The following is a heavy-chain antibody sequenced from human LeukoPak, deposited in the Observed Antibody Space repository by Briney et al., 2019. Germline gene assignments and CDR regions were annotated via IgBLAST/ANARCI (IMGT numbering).Heavy chain of an antibody. D-gene: IGHD2-8*01. J-gene: IGHJ4*02. CDR1: GGTFSSYA. CDR2: IIPIFGTA. Sequence: GASVKVSCKASGGTFSSYAISWVRQAPGQGLEWMGGIIPIFGTANYAQKFQGRVTITADESTSTAYMELSSLRFEDTAVYYCARGGYCTNGVCPFDYWGQGTLVTVSS. CDR3: ARGGYCTNGVCPFDY. V-gene: IGHV1-69*13.